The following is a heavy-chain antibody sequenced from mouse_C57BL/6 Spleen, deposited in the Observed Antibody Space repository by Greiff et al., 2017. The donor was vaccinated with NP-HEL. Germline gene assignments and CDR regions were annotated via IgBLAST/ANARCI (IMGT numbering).Heavy chain of an antibody. CDR2: IDPSDSYT. CDR3: ARGGDYDTYAMDY. D-gene: IGHD2-4*01. V-gene: IGHV1-69*01. CDR1: GYTFTSYW. J-gene: IGHJ4*01. Sequence: VQLQQPGAELVMPGASVKLSCKASGYTFTSYWMHWVKQRPGQGLEWIGEIDPSDSYTNYNQKFKGKSTLTVDKSSSPAYMQLSSLTSEDSAVYYCARGGDYDTYAMDYWGQGTSVTVSS.